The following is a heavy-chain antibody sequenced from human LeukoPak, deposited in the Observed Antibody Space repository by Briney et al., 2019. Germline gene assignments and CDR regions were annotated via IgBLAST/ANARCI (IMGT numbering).Heavy chain of an antibody. CDR3: ARGRTYYYDTIGYYPSIYYGMDV. D-gene: IGHD3-22*01. CDR1: GGSFSGYY. J-gene: IGHJ6*02. Sequence: SETLSLTCAVYGGSFSGYYWSWIRQPPGKGLEWIGEINHGESTSYNPSLKSRATLSVDTSKNQFSLKLTSVTAADTAVYYCARGRTYYYDTIGYYPSIYYGMDVWGQGTTVIVSS. V-gene: IGHV4-34*01. CDR2: INHGEST.